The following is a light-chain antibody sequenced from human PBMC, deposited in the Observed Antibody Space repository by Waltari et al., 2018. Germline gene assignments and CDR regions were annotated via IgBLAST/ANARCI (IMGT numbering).Light chain of an antibody. CDR3: QQSYSTPLYT. J-gene: IGKJ2*01. Sequence: DTQMTQSPSSLSASVGDRVTLTCRASQSISSYLNWYQQKPGKAPKLLIYAASNLQSGVPARFSGSGSGTDFTLTISSLQPEDFATYYCQQSYSTPLYTFGQGTKLEIK. V-gene: IGKV1-39*01. CDR1: QSISSY. CDR2: AAS.